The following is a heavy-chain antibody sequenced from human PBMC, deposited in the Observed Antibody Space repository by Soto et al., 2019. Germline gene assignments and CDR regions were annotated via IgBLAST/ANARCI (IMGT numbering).Heavy chain of an antibody. CDR1: GGSVSNSQYY. CDR3: YYYYYYMDV. V-gene: IGHV4-39*01. CDR2: IYYSGST. Sequence: PSETLSLTCTVSGGSVSNSQYYWGWIRQPPGKGLEWIGSIYYSGSTYYNPSLKSRVTISVDTSKNQFSLKLSSVTAADTAVYYCYYYYYYMDVWGKGTTVTVSS. J-gene: IGHJ6*03.